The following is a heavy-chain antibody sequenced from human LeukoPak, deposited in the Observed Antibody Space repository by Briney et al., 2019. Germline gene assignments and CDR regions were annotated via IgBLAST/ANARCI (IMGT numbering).Heavy chain of an antibody. V-gene: IGHV3-7*01. CDR3: AREGSSSFIDY. Sequence: GGSLRLSCATSGFIFSHYWMSWVRQASGKGLEWVANIKQDGSEKYYVDSVKGRFTISRDNAKNSLYLQMNSLRAEDTAVYYCAREGSSSFIDYWGQGTLVTVSS. CDR1: GFIFSHYW. J-gene: IGHJ4*02. CDR2: IKQDGSEK. D-gene: IGHD6-13*01.